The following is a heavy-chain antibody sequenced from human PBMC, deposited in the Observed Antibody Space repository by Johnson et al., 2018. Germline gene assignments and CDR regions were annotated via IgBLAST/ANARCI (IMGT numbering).Heavy chain of an antibody. CDR2: ISGSGGST. V-gene: IGHV3-23*04. J-gene: IGHJ3*02. CDR3: AKRQQWLVTNDAFDI. CDR1: GFTFSSYA. D-gene: IGHD6-19*01. Sequence: EVQLVESGGGLVQPGGSLRLSCAASGFTFSSYAMSWVRQAPGTGLEWVSAISGSGGSTYYADSVKGRFTISRDNSKNTPYLQMNSLRAEDKAVYYCAKRQQWLVTNDAFDIWGQGTMVTVSS.